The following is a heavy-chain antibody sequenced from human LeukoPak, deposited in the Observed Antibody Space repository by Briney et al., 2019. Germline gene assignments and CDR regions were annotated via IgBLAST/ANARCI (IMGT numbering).Heavy chain of an antibody. Sequence: SETLSLTCTVSGGSISSSSYFWGWIRQPPGKGLEWIGSISYSGSTYYNPSLKSRVTISVDTSKDQFSLKLSSVTAADTAVYYCARSNDFYAPDYWGQGTLLTVSS. CDR1: GGSISSSSYF. CDR2: ISYSGST. D-gene: IGHD2/OR15-2a*01. J-gene: IGHJ4*02. V-gene: IGHV4-39*01. CDR3: ARSNDFYAPDY.